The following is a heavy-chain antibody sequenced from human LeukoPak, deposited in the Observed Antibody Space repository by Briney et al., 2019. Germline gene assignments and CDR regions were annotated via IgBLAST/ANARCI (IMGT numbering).Heavy chain of an antibody. V-gene: IGHV1-46*01. CDR2: INPSGGST. CDR3: ARAYSSGWYFDY. D-gene: IGHD6-19*01. Sequence: GASVKVSCKASGYTFISYYMHWVRQAPGQGLEWMGIINPSGGSTSYAQKFQGRVTMTRDTSTSTVYMELSSLRSEDTAVYYCARAYSSGWYFDYWGQGTLVTVSS. CDR1: GYTFISYY. J-gene: IGHJ4*02.